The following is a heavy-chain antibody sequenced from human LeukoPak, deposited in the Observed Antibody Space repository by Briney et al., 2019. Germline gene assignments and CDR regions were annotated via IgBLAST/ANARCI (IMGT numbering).Heavy chain of an antibody. CDR1: GFTFSSYA. CDR3: ASLASEWELPEVDY. V-gene: IGHV3-48*01. D-gene: IGHD1-26*01. CDR2: IMPSSTLI. Sequence: GGSLRLSCAASGFTFSSYAMNWVRQAPGTGLEWVSYIMPSSTLIYYADSVKGRFTISRDNAKKSLFLQMNSLRAEDTAVYYCASLASEWELPEVDYWGLGTLVTVSS. J-gene: IGHJ4*02.